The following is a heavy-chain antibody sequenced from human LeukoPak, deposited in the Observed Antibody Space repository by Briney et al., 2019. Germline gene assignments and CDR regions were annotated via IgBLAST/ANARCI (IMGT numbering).Heavy chain of an antibody. CDR3: ASTSEIYYYDSSGSEYNWFDP. J-gene: IGHJ5*02. CDR2: IYSDNT. Sequence: GGSLRLSCTVSGFTVSSNSMSWVRQAPGKGLEWVSFIYSDNTHYSDSVKGRFTISRDNSKNTLYLQMNSLRAEDTAVYYCASTSEIYYYDSSGSEYNWFDPWGQGTLVTVSS. CDR1: GFTVSSNS. V-gene: IGHV3-53*01. D-gene: IGHD3-22*01.